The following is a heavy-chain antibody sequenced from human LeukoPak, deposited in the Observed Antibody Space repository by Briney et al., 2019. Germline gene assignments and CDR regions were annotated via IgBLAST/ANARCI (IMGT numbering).Heavy chain of an antibody. D-gene: IGHD2-2*01. J-gene: IGHJ4*02. CDR1: GYSFTSYW. V-gene: IGHV5-51*01. Sequence: GESLKISCKGSGYSFTSYWIGWVRQMPGKGLEWMGIIYPGDSDTRYSPSFQGQVAISADKSISTAYLQWSSLKASDTAMYYCARIGYCSSTSCYGPFDYWGQGTLVTVSS. CDR3: ARIGYCSSTSCYGPFDY. CDR2: IYPGDSDT.